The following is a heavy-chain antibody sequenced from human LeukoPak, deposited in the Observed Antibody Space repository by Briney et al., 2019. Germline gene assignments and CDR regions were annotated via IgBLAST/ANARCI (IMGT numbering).Heavy chain of an antibody. V-gene: IGHV4-59*01. CDR3: AATGPYYFHY. CDR2: FYYSGST. CDR1: GGSISSYY. Sequence: SETLSLTCTVSGGSISSYYWSWIREPPGKGLEWIGYFYYSGSTNYNPSLKSRSTISVETSKNQFSLELSPVTAADTALYYCAATGPYYFHYWGQGTLVTVSS. D-gene: IGHD3-9*01. J-gene: IGHJ4*02.